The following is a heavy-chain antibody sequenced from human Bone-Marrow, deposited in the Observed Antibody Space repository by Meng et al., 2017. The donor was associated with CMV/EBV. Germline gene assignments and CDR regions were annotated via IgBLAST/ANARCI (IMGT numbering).Heavy chain of an antibody. CDR3: ARGYCSSTSCHPYYFDY. V-gene: IGHV3-30*02. CDR1: GFTFSSYG. Sequence: GGSLRLSCAASGFTFSSYGMHWVRQAPGKGLEWVAFIRYDGSNKYYADSVKGRFTISRDNSKNTLYLQMNSLRAEDTAVYYCARGYCSSTSCHPYYFDYWGQGTLVTVSS. D-gene: IGHD2-2*01. CDR2: IRYDGSNK. J-gene: IGHJ4*02.